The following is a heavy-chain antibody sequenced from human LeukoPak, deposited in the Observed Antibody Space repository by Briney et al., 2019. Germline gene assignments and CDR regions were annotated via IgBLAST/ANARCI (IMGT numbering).Heavy chain of an antibody. J-gene: IGHJ4*02. Sequence: GESLKISCEGSGYSFTSYWIGWVRQMPGKGLEWMGIIYPGDSDTRYSPSFQGQVTISADKSISTAYLQWSSLKASDTAMYYCAGPTYYYDSSGYYIASWGQGTLVTVSS. V-gene: IGHV5-51*01. CDR1: GYSFTSYW. CDR2: IYPGDSDT. D-gene: IGHD3-22*01. CDR3: AGPTYYYDSSGYYIAS.